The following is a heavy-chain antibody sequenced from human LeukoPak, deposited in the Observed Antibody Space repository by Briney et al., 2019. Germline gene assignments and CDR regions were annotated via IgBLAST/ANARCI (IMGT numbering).Heavy chain of an antibody. CDR1: GFTFSSYA. J-gene: IGHJ3*01. CDR2: ISGSGGST. D-gene: IGHD3-22*01. Sequence: GGSLRLSCAASGFTFSSYAMSWVRQAPGKGLGWVSAISGSGGSTYYADSVKGRFTISRDNSKNTLYLQMSSLRAEDTATFYCAKYYYDSSGRGNDAFDVWGQGTMVTVSS. CDR3: AKYYYDSSGRGNDAFDV. V-gene: IGHV3-23*01.